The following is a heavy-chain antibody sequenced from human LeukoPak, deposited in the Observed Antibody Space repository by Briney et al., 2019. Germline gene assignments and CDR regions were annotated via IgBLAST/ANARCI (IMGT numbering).Heavy chain of an antibody. J-gene: IGHJ4*02. Sequence: PSQTLSLTCAVSGGSIRSGGYSWSWIRQPPGKGLEWIGYIYHSGSTYYNPSLKSRVTISVDRSKNQFSLKLSSVTAADTAVYYCASEHYGDYSLLDWGQGTLVTVSS. CDR3: ASEHYGDYSLLD. D-gene: IGHD4-17*01. CDR1: GGSIRSGGYS. V-gene: IGHV4-30-2*01. CDR2: IYHSGST.